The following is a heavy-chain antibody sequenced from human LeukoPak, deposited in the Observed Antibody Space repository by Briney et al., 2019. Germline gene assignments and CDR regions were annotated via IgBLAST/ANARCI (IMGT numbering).Heavy chain of an antibody. D-gene: IGHD6-6*01. J-gene: IGHJ3*02. V-gene: IGHV1-8*03. CDR2: MNPNSGNT. CDR3: ARVSIAARRRRYAFDI. Sequence: ASVKVSCKASGYTFTSYDINWVRQATGQGLEWMGWMNPNSGNTGYAQKFQGRVTITRNTSISTAYMELSSLRSEDTAVYYCARVSIAARRRRYAFDIWGQGTMVTVSS. CDR1: GYTFTSYD.